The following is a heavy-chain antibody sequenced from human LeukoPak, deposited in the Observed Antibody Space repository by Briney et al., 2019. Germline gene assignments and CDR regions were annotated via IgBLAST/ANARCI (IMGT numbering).Heavy chain of an antibody. V-gene: IGHV3-30*04. D-gene: IGHD4-17*01. J-gene: IGHJ3*02. CDR3: ARDGAVTRGNDAFDI. Sequence: GGSLRLSCAASGFTFSSYAMHWVRQAPGKGLEWVAVISYDGSNKYYADSVKGRFTISRDNSKNTLYLQMNSLRAEDTAVYYCARDGAVTRGNDAFDIWGQGTMVTVSS. CDR1: GFTFSSYA. CDR2: ISYDGSNK.